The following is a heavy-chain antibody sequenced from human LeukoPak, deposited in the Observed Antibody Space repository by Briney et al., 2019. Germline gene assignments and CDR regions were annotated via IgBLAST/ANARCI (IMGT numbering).Heavy chain of an antibody. CDR3: AKRGYCGGDCYSSAYYFDY. CDR1: GFTFSSYA. Sequence: GGSLRLSCAASGFTFSSYAMGWVRQAPGKGLEWVSAISGSGGSTYYADSVKGRFTISRDNSKNTLYLQMNSLRAEDTAVYYCAKRGYCGGDCYSSAYYFDYWGQGTLVTVSS. D-gene: IGHD2-21*02. J-gene: IGHJ4*02. V-gene: IGHV3-23*01. CDR2: ISGSGGST.